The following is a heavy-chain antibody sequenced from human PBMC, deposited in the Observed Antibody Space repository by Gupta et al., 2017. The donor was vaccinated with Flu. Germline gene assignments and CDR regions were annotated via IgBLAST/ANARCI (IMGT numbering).Heavy chain of an antibody. Sequence: EVQLLESGGGLVQPGGSLRLSCAASGFTFSSYAMSWVRQAPGKGLEWVSAISGSGGSTYYADSVKGRFTISRDNSKNTLYLQMNSLRAEDTAVYYCAKVGYYYDSSGYAYYYGMDVWGQGTPVTVSS. J-gene: IGHJ6*02. CDR1: GFTFSSYA. V-gene: IGHV3-23*01. D-gene: IGHD3-22*01. CDR2: ISGSGGST. CDR3: AKVGYYYDSSGYAYYYGMDV.